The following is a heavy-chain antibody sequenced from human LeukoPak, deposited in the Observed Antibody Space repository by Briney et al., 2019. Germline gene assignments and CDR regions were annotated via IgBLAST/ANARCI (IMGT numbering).Heavy chain of an antibody. Sequence: GGSLRLSCAASGFTFSSYSMTWVRQAPGKGLEWVSHISSGGSAIYYADSVKGRFTISRDNAKNSLHLQMNNLSAEDTAIYYCAREDSDTFDIWGRGTMVTVSS. CDR1: GFTFSSYS. D-gene: IGHD2-15*01. J-gene: IGHJ3*02. V-gene: IGHV3-48*04. CDR3: AREDSDTFDI. CDR2: ISSGGSAI.